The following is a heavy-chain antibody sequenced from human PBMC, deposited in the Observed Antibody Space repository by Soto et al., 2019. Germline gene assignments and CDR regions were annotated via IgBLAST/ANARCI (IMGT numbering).Heavy chain of an antibody. D-gene: IGHD3-22*01. CDR3: ARDSAYYYDSSGYYEFDC. CDR1: GYTFTSYA. Sequence: ASVKVSCKASGYTFTSYAMHWVRQAPGQRLEWMGWINAGNGNTKYSQKFQGRVTITRDTSASTAYMELSSLRSEDTAVYYCARDSAYYYDSSGYYEFDCWGQGTLVTVSS. CDR2: INAGNGNT. J-gene: IGHJ4*02. V-gene: IGHV1-3*01.